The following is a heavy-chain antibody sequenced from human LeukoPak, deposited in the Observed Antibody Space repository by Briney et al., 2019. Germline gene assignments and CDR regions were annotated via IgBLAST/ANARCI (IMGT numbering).Heavy chain of an antibody. Sequence: GRSLRLSCAASGFTFSSYGMHWVRQAPGKGLEWVAVIRYDGSNKYYADSVKGRFTISRDSAKNSLYLQMNSLRAEDTAVYYCARPPDYYDSSGQPHYWGQGTLVTVSS. J-gene: IGHJ4*02. CDR3: ARPPDYYDSSGQPHY. V-gene: IGHV3-33*01. CDR1: GFTFSSYG. CDR2: IRYDGSNK. D-gene: IGHD3-22*01.